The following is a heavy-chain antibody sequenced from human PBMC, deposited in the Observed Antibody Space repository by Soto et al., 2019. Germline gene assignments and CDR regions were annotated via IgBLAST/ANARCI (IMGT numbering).Heavy chain of an antibody. V-gene: IGHV4-4*02. CDR3: ARDRRGGSYPGP. D-gene: IGHD1-26*01. CDR1: GGSISSRIF. Sequence: SETLSLTWALSGGSISSRIFFGSVRQPPGKGLEWMGEIYHSGSTNYNPSLKSRVTISVDKSKSPFSVKRSSGTAADTAVYYCARDRRGGSYPGPWGQGTLFTVSS. CDR2: IYHSGST. J-gene: IGHJ5*02.